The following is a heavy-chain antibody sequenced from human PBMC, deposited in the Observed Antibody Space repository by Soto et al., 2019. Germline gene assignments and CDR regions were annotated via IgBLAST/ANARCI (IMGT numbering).Heavy chain of an antibody. Sequence: QVQLVQSGAEVKKPGASVKVSCKASGYTFTSYGISWVRRAPGQGLEWMGWISAYNGNTNYAQKLQGRVTMTTDTSTSTAYMELRSLRSDDTAVYYCARSLGYSSSWYLSDGYYYYYGMDVWGQGTTVTVSS. D-gene: IGHD6-13*01. CDR1: GYTFTSYG. CDR3: ARSLGYSSSWYLSDGYYYYYGMDV. J-gene: IGHJ6*02. CDR2: ISAYNGNT. V-gene: IGHV1-18*04.